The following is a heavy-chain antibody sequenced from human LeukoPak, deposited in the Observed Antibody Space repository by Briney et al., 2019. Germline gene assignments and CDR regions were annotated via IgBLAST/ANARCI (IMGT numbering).Heavy chain of an antibody. CDR1: GGTFSSYA. D-gene: IGHD3-22*01. CDR3: ARTSITMIVVAPVRFDY. V-gene: IGHV1-69*04. J-gene: IGHJ4*02. CDR2: IIPILGIA. Sequence: SVKVSCKASGGTFSSYAISWVRQAPGQGLEWMGRIIPILGIANYAQKFQGRVTITADKSTSTAYMELSSLRSEDTAVYYCARTSITMIVVAPVRFDYWGQGTLVTVSS.